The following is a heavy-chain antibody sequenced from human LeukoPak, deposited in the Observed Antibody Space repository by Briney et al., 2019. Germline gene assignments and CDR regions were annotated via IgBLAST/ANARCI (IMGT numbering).Heavy chain of an antibody. J-gene: IGHJ2*01. CDR1: GGSISSGNYY. CDR3: ARVRRAGSTGRNFDL. V-gene: IGHV4-30-4*08. D-gene: IGHD6-13*01. Sequence: PSETLSLTCSVSGGSISSGNYYWNWIRQPPGNGLEWIGSIYYSGTTYNSPSLKSRITISVDTSKNQFSLKLTSVTAADTAVYYCARVRRAGSTGRNFDLWGRGTLVTVSS. CDR2: IYYSGTT.